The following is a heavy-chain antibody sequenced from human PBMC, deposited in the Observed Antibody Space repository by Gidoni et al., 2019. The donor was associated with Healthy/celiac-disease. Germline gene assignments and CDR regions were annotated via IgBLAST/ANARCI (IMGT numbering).Heavy chain of an antibody. J-gene: IGHJ4*02. V-gene: IGHV1-46*01. CDR1: GYAFTSNY. Sequence: QVQLVQSGAEVKKPGASVKVSCKASGYAFTSNYIHWVRQDPGQGLEWMGVIDPSGGSTTDAQKFQGRVTLTWDTYTSTVYMELSSLRSEDTAVYYCARNSGSGDSYLGDIDYWGQGTLVTVSS. D-gene: IGHD3-10*01. CDR3: ARNSGSGDSYLGDIDY. CDR2: IDPSGGST.